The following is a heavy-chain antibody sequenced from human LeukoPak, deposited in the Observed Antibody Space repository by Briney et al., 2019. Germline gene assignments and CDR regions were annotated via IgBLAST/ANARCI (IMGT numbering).Heavy chain of an antibody. Sequence: GGSLRLSCAVSGFTFSGHWMFWVRQAPGKGLEWVSSDGSGTGYTDSVKGRFTISRDNAKNSLYLQMNSLRAEDTAVYYCASHYDYVWGSYRYAEHDYWGQGTLVTVSS. V-gene: IGHV3-74*01. CDR2: DGSGT. CDR3: ASHYDYVWGSYRYAEHDY. J-gene: IGHJ4*02. D-gene: IGHD3-16*02. CDR1: GFTFSGHW.